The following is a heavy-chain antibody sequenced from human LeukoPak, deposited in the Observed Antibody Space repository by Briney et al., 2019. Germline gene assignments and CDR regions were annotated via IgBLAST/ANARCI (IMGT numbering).Heavy chain of an antibody. V-gene: IGHV4-59*01. J-gene: IGHJ6*02. CDR2: IYYSGST. CDR1: GGSISSYY. CDR3: AREPRYSSSWYYGMDV. D-gene: IGHD6-13*01. Sequence: SETLSLTCTVSGGSISSYYWSWIRQPPGKGLEWIGYIYYSGSTNYNPSLKSRVTISVDTSKNQFSLKLSSVTAADTAVYYCAREPRYSSSWYYGMDVWGQGTTVTVSS.